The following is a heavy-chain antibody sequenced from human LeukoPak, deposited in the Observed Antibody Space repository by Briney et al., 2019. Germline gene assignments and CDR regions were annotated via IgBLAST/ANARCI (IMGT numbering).Heavy chain of an antibody. Sequence: SETLSLTCTVSGYSISSGYYWGWIRQPPGKELEWIGYIYSSGSTNYNPSLKSRVTISVDTSKNQFSLKLSSVTAADTAVYYCARVGGYGGATDYWGQGTLVTVSS. J-gene: IGHJ4*02. V-gene: IGHV4-61*01. D-gene: IGHD5-12*01. CDR3: ARVGGYGGATDY. CDR1: GYSISSGYY. CDR2: IYSSGST.